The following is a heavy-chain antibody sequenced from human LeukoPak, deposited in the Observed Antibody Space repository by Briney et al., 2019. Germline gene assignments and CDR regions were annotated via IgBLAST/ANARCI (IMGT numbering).Heavy chain of an antibody. CDR3: AKGPDGSGYYSLDY. D-gene: IGHD3-22*01. CDR2: ISYDGSNK. J-gene: IGHJ4*02. CDR1: GFTFSSYD. Sequence: GGSLRLSCVASGFTFSSYDMHSVRPAPGRGLEGVAVISYDGSNKYYANSVKCRFTISRDNSKNTLYLQMNSLRAEDTAVYYCAKGPDGSGYYSLDYWGQGTLVTVSS. V-gene: IGHV3-30*18.